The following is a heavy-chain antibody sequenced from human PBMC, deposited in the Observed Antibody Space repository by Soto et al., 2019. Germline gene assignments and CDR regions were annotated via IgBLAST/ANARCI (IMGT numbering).Heavy chain of an antibody. Sequence: ASVKVSCKASGYTFTSYAMHWVRQAPGQRLEWMGWINAGNGNTKYSQKFQGRVTITRDTSASTAYMELSSLRSEDTAVYYCARAIYCSSTSCRGYYYYGMDVWGQGTTVTVSS. J-gene: IGHJ6*02. CDR1: GYTFTSYA. CDR2: INAGNGNT. CDR3: ARAIYCSSTSCRGYYYYGMDV. D-gene: IGHD2-2*01. V-gene: IGHV1-3*01.